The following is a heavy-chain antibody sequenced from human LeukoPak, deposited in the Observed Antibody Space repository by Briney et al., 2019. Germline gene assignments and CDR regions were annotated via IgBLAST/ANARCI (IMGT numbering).Heavy chain of an antibody. CDR2: IYYTGTT. Sequence: AETLSLTCTVSGGSISSSLYHWGWIRQSPGKDLEWLGSIYYTGTTHYNPSLKSRVTISVDTSKNQFSLNLSSVTAADTAVYYCARQEIGLRSFDPWGQGTLVTVSS. CDR1: GGSISSSLYH. V-gene: IGHV4-39*01. CDR3: ARQEIGLRSFDP. J-gene: IGHJ5*02. D-gene: IGHD3/OR15-3a*01.